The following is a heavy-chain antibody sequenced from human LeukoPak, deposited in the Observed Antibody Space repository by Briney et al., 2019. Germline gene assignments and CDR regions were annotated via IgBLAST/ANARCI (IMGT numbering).Heavy chain of an antibody. D-gene: IGHD3-10*01. J-gene: IGHJ4*02. V-gene: IGHV3-23*03. CDR1: GFTFSSYA. CDR3: AKDRITVVRGVDY. Sequence: GGSLRLSCAASGFTFSSYAMSWVRQAPGKGLEWVSVIYSGGNTYYADSVKGRFTISRDNSKNTLYLQMNSLRAEDTAVYYCAKDRITVVRGVDYWGQGTLVTVSS. CDR2: IYSGGNT.